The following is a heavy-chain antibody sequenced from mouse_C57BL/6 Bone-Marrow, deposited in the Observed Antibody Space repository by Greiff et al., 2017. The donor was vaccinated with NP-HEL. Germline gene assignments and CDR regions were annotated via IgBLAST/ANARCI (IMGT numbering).Heavy chain of an antibody. CDR1: GFTFSSYG. J-gene: IGHJ4*01. D-gene: IGHD2-2*01. V-gene: IGHV5-6*01. CDR3: ARHMVRGAMDY. Sequence: EVNVVESGGDLVKPGGSLKLSCAASGFTFSSYGMSWVRQTPDKRLEWVATISSGGSYTYYLDSVKGRFTISRDNAKNTLYLQMSSLKSEDTAMYYCARHMVRGAMDYWGQGTSVTVSS. CDR2: ISSGGSYT.